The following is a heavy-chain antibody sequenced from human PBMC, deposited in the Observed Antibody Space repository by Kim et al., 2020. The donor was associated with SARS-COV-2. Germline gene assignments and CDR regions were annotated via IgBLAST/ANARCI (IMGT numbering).Heavy chain of an antibody. CDR1: GFTFSSYS. CDR2: ISSSSSYI. V-gene: IGHV3-21*01. D-gene: IGHD4-17*01. CDR3: ARGGDYGARGDAFDI. Sequence: GGSLRLSCAASGFTFSSYSMNWVRQAPGKGLEWVSSISSSSSYIYYADSVKGRFTISRDNAKNSLYLQMNSLRAEDTAVYYCARGGDYGARGDAFDIWGQGTMVTVSS. J-gene: IGHJ3*02.